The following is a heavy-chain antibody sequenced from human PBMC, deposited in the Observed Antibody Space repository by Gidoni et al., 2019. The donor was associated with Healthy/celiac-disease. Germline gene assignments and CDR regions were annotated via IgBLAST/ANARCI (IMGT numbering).Heavy chain of an antibody. Sequence: RLEWMGYINTGNGNTKYSQKVQGRVTISSDTSASTAYMDLSSLTSEDTGVYFCAREMIYDILTGTTDGFDVWGQGTMVTVSS. CDR3: AREMIYDILTGTTDGFDV. J-gene: IGHJ3*01. D-gene: IGHD3-9*01. CDR2: INTGNGNT. V-gene: IGHV1-3*04.